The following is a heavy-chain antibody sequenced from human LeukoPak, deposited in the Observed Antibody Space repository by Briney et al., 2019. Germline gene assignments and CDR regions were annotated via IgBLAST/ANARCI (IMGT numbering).Heavy chain of an antibody. D-gene: IGHD4-17*01. Sequence: ASVKVSCKASGYTFTSYDINWVRQATGQGLEWMGWMNPNSGNTGDAQKFQGRVTMTRNTSISTAYMELSSLRSEDTAVYYCVRDGDYAYYYYYYGMDVWGQGTTVTVSS. V-gene: IGHV1-8*01. CDR1: GYTFTSYD. J-gene: IGHJ6*02. CDR2: MNPNSGNT. CDR3: VRDGDYAYYYYYYGMDV.